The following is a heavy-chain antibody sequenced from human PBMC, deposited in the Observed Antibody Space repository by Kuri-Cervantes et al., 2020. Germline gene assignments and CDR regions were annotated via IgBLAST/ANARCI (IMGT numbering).Heavy chain of an antibody. CDR1: GGSISSSSYY. Sequence: SETLSLTCTVSGGSISSSSYYWGWIRQPPGKGLEWIGSIYYSGSTYYNPSLKSRVTISVDTSKNQFSLKLSSVTAADTAVYYCARLIRAVAGLWGQGTLVTVSS. CDR2: IYYSGST. J-gene: IGHJ4*02. V-gene: IGHV4-39*01. D-gene: IGHD6-19*01. CDR3: ARLIRAVAGL.